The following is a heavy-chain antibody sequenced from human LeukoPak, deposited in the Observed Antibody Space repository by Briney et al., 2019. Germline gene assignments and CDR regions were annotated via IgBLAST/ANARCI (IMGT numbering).Heavy chain of an antibody. V-gene: IGHV3-9*01. J-gene: IGHJ4*02. CDR3: AKSYYDSSGYRGDFDY. CDR1: GFTFDDYA. CDR2: ISWNSGSI. Sequence: PGGSLRLSCAASGFTFDDYAMHWVRQAPGKGLEWVSGISWNSGSIGYADSVKGRFTISRDNAKNSLYLQMNSLRTEDTAVYYCAKSYYDSSGYRGDFDYWGQGTLVTVSS. D-gene: IGHD3-22*01.